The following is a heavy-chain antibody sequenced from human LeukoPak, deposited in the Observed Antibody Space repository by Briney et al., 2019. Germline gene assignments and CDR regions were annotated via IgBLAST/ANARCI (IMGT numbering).Heavy chain of an antibody. D-gene: IGHD3-22*01. CDR1: GFTFSSYA. V-gene: IGHV3-30*04. CDR3: AKDASIVVVSGLGDY. CDR2: ISYDGSNK. J-gene: IGHJ4*02. Sequence: GGSLRLSCAASGFTFSSYAMHWVRQAPGKGLEWVAVISYDGSNKYYADSVKGRFTISRDNSKNTLYLQMNSLRAEDTAVYYCAKDASIVVVSGLGDYWGQGTLVTVSS.